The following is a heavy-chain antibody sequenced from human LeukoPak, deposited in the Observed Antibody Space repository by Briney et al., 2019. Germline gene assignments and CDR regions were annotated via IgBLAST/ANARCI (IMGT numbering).Heavy chain of an antibody. CDR3: AREAPGAFDI. J-gene: IGHJ3*02. CDR2: ISSSSSYI. V-gene: IGHV3-21*01. Sequence: GGSLGLSCAASGFTFSSYSMNWVRQAPGKGLEWVSSISSSSSYIYYADSVKGRFTISRDNAKNSLYLQMNSLRAEDTAVYYCAREAPGAFDIWGQGTMVTVSS. CDR1: GFTFSSYS.